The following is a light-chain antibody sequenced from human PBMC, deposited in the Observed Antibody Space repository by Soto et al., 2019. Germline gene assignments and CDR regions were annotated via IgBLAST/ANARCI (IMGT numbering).Light chain of an antibody. CDR2: AAS. Sequence: IQMTQSPSTLSGSVGDRVTITCRASQGIRNDLDWFQQKPGKAPKLLIYAASNLQSGVPARFSGSGSGTDFTLTISSLQPEDFATYYCLQDYNYPRTFGQGTKVDIK. V-gene: IGKV1-6*01. J-gene: IGKJ1*01. CDR3: LQDYNYPRT. CDR1: QGIRND.